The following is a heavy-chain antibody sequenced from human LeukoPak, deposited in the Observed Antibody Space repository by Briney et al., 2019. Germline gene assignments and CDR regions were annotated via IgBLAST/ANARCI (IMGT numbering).Heavy chain of an antibody. CDR2: IIPIFGTT. Sequence: SVKVSXKASGGTFSSYAISWVRQAPGQGLEWMGGIIPIFGTTNYAQKFQGRVTITADDSTSTAYMELSSLRAEDTAVYYCARDDKYQLPPTDAFDIWGQGTMVTVSS. D-gene: IGHD2-2*01. CDR1: GGTFSSYA. V-gene: IGHV1-69*13. CDR3: ARDDKYQLPPTDAFDI. J-gene: IGHJ3*02.